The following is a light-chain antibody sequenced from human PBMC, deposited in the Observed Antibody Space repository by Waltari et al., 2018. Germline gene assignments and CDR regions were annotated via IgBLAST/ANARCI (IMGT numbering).Light chain of an antibody. CDR2: AAS. CDR1: QSISSN. V-gene: IGKV1-39*01. Sequence: DIQMTQSPSSLSASVGDRVTITCRASQSISSNLNWYQQKPGKAPKLLIYAASSLQSGVQSRFSGSGSGTDFTLTISSLQPEDFATYYCQQSYSTLWTFGQGTKVEIK. J-gene: IGKJ1*01. CDR3: QQSYSTLWT.